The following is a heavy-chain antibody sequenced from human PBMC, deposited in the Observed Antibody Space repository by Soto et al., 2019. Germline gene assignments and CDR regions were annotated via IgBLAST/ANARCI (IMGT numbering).Heavy chain of an antibody. D-gene: IGHD6-13*01. J-gene: IGHJ4*02. CDR1: GYAFTSYD. CDR2: MNPNSGNT. V-gene: IGHV1-8*01. Sequence: ASVKVSCKASGYAFTSYDINWVRQATGQGLEWMGWMNPNSGNTGYAQKFQGRVTMTRNTSISTAYMELSSLRSEDTAVYYCARAPKRQWGQQLVLWGDYWGQGTLVTVSS. CDR3: ARAPKRQWGQQLVLWGDY.